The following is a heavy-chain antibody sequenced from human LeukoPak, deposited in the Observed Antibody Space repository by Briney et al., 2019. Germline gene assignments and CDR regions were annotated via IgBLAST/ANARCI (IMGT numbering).Heavy chain of an antibody. V-gene: IGHV3-7*01. D-gene: IGHD6-13*01. CDR3: ARDFGAVGPLVPVFDY. Sequence: GGSLRLSCAASGFTFSSYWMSWVRQAPGKGLEWVASIKQDGSERYYVASVRGRVTISRDNAKNSLYLQMNSLRAEDTAVYYCARDFGAVGPLVPVFDYWGQGTLVTVSS. CDR1: GFTFSSYW. J-gene: IGHJ4*02. CDR2: IKQDGSER.